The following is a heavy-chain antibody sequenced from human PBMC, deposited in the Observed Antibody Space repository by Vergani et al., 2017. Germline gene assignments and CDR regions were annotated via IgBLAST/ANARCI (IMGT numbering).Heavy chain of an antibody. V-gene: IGHV1-69*12. CDR2: IIPIFGTA. CDR3: ARDLWGYDILXGFGRNYYYYGMDV. D-gene: IGHD3-9*01. CDR1: GGTFSSYA. J-gene: IGHJ6*02. Sequence: QVQLVQSGAEVKKPGSSVKVSCKASGGTFSSYAISWVRQAPGQGLEWMGGIIPIFGTANYAQKFQGRVTITADESTSTAYMELSSLRSEDTAVYYCARDLWGYDILXGFGRNYYYYGMDVWGQGTTVTVSS.